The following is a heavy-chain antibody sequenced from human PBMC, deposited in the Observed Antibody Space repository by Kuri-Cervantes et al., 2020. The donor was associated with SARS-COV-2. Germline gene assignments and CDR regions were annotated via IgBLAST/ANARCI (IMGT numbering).Heavy chain of an antibody. V-gene: IGHV1-2*02. J-gene: IGHJ5*02. CDR2: INPNSGGT. CDR3: ATSSVVRKGYWFDP. D-gene: IGHD2-2*01. Sequence: ASVKVSCKASGYTFTGYYMHWVRQAPGQGLEWMGWINPNSGGTNYAQKFQGRVTMTRDTSTDTAYMELSSLRSEDTAVYYCATSSVVRKGYWFDPWGQGTLVTVSS. CDR1: GYTFTGYY.